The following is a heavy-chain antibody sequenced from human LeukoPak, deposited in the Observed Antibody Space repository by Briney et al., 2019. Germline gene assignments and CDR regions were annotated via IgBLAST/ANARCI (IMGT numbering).Heavy chain of an antibody. D-gene: IGHD3-3*01. CDR1: GGSISSGGYY. V-gene: IGHV4-31*03. J-gene: IGHJ5*02. CDR3: ARNLRFLEWFPSWFDP. Sequence: PSETLSLTCTVSGGSISSGGYYWSWIRQHPGKGLEWIGYIYYSGSTYYNPSLKSRVTISVDTSKNQFSLKLSSVTAADTAVYYCARNLRFLEWFPSWFDPWGQGTLVTVSS. CDR2: IYYSGST.